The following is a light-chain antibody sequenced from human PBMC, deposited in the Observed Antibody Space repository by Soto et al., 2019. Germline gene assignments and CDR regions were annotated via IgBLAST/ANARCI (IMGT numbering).Light chain of an antibody. CDR2: DAS. CDR3: QQYSSLWT. V-gene: IGKV1-5*01. CDR1: QTINRW. Sequence: IQMTQSPCSLSASVGDSGTITCRASQTINRWLAWYQQKPGKAPQVLIYDASTLESGVPSRFSGSGSGTEFTLTINNLQPDDLATYYCQQYSSLWTFGPGTKVDIK. J-gene: IGKJ1*01.